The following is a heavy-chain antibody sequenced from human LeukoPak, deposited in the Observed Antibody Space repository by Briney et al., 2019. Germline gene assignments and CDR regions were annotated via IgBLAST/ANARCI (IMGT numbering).Heavy chain of an antibody. D-gene: IGHD3-10*01. CDR3: AKDFFGYYGSGSYYVQRFFDY. V-gene: IGHV3-23*01. Sequence: GGSLRLSCAASGFGFGSYNMYWVRQAPGKGLEWVSAISGSGSSTYYADSVKGRFTISRDNSKNTLYLQMNSLRAEDTAVYYCAKDFFGYYGSGSYYVQRFFDYWGQGTLVTVSS. CDR2: ISGSGSST. J-gene: IGHJ4*02. CDR1: GFGFGSYN.